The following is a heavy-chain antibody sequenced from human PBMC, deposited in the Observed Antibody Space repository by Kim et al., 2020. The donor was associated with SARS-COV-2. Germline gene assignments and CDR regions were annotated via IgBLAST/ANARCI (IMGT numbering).Heavy chain of an antibody. V-gene: IGHV4-59*13. CDR2: IYYSWST. CDR1: GGSISSYY. Sequence: SETLSLTCTVSGGSISSYYWSWIRQPPGKGLEWIGYIYYSWSTNYNPSLKSRVTISVDTSKNQFSLKLSSVTAADTAVYYCARASVGRYSYGSFYYYYGMDVWGQGTTVTVSS. D-gene: IGHD5-18*01. J-gene: IGHJ6*02. CDR3: ARASVGRYSYGSFYYYYGMDV.